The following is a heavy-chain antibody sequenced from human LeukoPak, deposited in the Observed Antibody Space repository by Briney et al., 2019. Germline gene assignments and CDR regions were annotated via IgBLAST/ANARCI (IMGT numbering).Heavy chain of an antibody. V-gene: IGHV3-20*01. J-gene: IGHJ4*02. CDR3: ARDHRGPYSYGTSDY. Sequence: GGSLRLSCAASGFTFDDYGMSWVRQAPGKGLEWVSGINWNGGSTGYADSVKGRFTISRDNAKNSLYLQMNSLRAEDTALYHCARDHRGPYSYGTSDYWGQGTLVTVSS. D-gene: IGHD5-18*01. CDR2: INWNGGST. CDR1: GFTFDDYG.